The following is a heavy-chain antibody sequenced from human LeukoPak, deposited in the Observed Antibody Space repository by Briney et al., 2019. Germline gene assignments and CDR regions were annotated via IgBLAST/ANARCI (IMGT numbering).Heavy chain of an antibody. CDR3: AKSEQPSSFDY. CDR2: ISYDGSNK. Sequence: PGGSLRLSCAASGFTFSSYGMHWVRQAPGKGLEWVAVISYDGSNKYYADSVKGRFTISRDNSKNTLYLQMNSLRAEDTAVYYCAKSEQPSSFDYWGQGTLVTVSS. J-gene: IGHJ4*02. CDR1: GFTFSSYG. V-gene: IGHV3-30*18. D-gene: IGHD1-14*01.